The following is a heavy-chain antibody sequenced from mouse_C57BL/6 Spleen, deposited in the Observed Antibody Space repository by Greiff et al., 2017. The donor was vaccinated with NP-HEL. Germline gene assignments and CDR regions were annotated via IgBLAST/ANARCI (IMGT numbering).Heavy chain of an antibody. CDR1: GYTFTSYW. CDR3: ARTLFYYSNYDWYFEV. V-gene: IGHV1-55*01. CDR2: IYPGSGST. D-gene: IGHD2-5*01. Sequence: VQLQQPGAELVKPGASVKMSCKASGYTFTSYWITWVKQRPGQGLEWIGDIYPGSGSTNYNEKFKSKATLTVDTSSSTAYMQLSSLTSEDSAVYYCARTLFYYSNYDWYFEVWGTGTTVTVSS. J-gene: IGHJ1*03.